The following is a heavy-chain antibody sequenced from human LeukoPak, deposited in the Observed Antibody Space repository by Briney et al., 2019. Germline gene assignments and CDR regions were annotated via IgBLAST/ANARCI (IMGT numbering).Heavy chain of an antibody. CDR3: ARDDYGDYGGFDY. Sequence: SETLSLTCTVSGGSISSGDYYWSWIRQPPGKGLEWIGYIYYSGSTYYNPSLKSRVAISVDTSKNQFSLKLNSVTAADTAAYYCARDDYGDYGGFDYWGQGTLVTVSS. CDR1: GGSISSGDYY. V-gene: IGHV4-30-4*01. J-gene: IGHJ4*02. D-gene: IGHD4-17*01. CDR2: IYYSGST.